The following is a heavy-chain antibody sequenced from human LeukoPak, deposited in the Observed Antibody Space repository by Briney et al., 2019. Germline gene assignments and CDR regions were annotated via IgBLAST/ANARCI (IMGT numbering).Heavy chain of an antibody. D-gene: IGHD3-22*01. V-gene: IGHV3-21*01. Sequence: PGGSLRLSRAASGFTFSSYSMNWVRQAPGKGLEWVSSISSSSSYIYYADSVKGRFTISRDNAKNSLYLQMNSLRAEDTAVYYCAREGDYYDSSGYYVFDYWGQGTLVTVSS. CDR1: GFTFSSYS. J-gene: IGHJ4*02. CDR2: ISSSSSYI. CDR3: AREGDYYDSSGYYVFDY.